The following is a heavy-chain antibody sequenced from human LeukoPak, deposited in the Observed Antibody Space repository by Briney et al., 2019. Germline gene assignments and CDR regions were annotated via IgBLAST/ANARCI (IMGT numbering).Heavy chain of an antibody. V-gene: IGHV3-7*01. CDR1: GFTFSSYW. CDR3: ARDRTTLRNYYYYGMDV. CDR2: IKQDGSEK. D-gene: IGHD4-11*01. Sequence: GGSLRLSCAASGFTFSSYWMSWVRQAPGKGLEWVANIKQDGSEKYYVDSVKGRFTISRDNAKNSLYLQMNSLRAEDTAVYYCARDRTTLRNYYYYGMDVWGQGTTVTVSS. J-gene: IGHJ6*02.